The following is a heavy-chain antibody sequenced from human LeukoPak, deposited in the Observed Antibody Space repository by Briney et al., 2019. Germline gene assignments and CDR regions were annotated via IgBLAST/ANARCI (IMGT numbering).Heavy chain of an antibody. V-gene: IGHV1-46*01. CDR1: GYTFTSYY. CDR2: INPSGGST. J-gene: IGHJ4*02. Sequence: ASVKVSCKASGYTFTSYYMHWVRQAPGQGLEWMGIINPSGGSTSYAQKFQGRVTMTRDTSTSTVYMELSSLRSEDTAVYYCARDRGEQWLYLVPRGYYFDYWGQGTLVTVSS. D-gene: IGHD6-19*01. CDR3: ARDRGEQWLYLVPRGYYFDY.